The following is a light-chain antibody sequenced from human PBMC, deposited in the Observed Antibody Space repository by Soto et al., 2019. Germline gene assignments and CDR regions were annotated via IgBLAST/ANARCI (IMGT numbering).Light chain of an antibody. CDR3: RQYIDGPPGT. J-gene: IGKJ1*01. Sequence: VLSHSLGTLSLPPPERATLSLRASQSFSSIFAWYQQKTGQAPRRLIYGAATRATGIPARFSGSGSGTEFTLTIISLQAEEFAVYYCRQYIDGPPGTFGQGTKVDIK. CDR2: GAA. CDR1: QSFSSI. V-gene: IGKV3-15*01.